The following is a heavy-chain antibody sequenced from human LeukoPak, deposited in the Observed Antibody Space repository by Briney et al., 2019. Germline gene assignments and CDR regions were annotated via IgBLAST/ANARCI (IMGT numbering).Heavy chain of an antibody. D-gene: IGHD6-13*01. V-gene: IGHV6-1*01. CDR2: TYYRSKWYN. CDR3: ARESITAAGTGGYQYNWFDP. CDR1: GDSVSSNSAA. J-gene: IGHJ5*02. Sequence: SQTLSLTCAISGDSVSSNSAAWNWIRQSPSRGLEWLGRTYYRSKWYNDYAVSVKSRITINPDTSKNQFSLQLNSVTPEDTAVYYCARESITAAGTGGYQYNWFDPWGQGTLVTVSS.